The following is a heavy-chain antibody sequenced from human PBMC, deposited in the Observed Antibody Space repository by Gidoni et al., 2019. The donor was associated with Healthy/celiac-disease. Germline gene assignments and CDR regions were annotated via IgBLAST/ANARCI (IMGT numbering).Heavy chain of an antibody. D-gene: IGHD1-26*01. J-gene: IGHJ3*02. CDR1: GYTFTSYG. Sequence: QVQLVQSGAEVTKPGASVKVSCKAYGYTFTSYGISWVRQAPGQGLEWMGWISAYNGNTNYAQKLQGRVTMTTDTSTSTAYIELRSLRSDDTAVYYCARAEGEWELPHAFDIWGQGTMVTVSS. V-gene: IGHV1-18*01. CDR3: ARAEGEWELPHAFDI. CDR2: ISAYNGNT.